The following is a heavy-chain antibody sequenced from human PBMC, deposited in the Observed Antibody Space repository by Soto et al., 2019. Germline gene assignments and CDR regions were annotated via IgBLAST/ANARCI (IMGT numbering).Heavy chain of an antibody. J-gene: IGHJ4*02. CDR3: ARGRRITMIVVVITTYFDY. CDR2: INHSGST. D-gene: IGHD3-22*01. V-gene: IGHV4-34*01. Sequence: LETLSLTCAVYSGSFSGYYWSWIRQPPGKGLEWIGEINHSGSTNYNPSLKSRVTISVDTSKNQFSLKLSSVTAADTAVYYCARGRRITMIVVVITTYFDYWGQGTLVTVSS. CDR1: SGSFSGYY.